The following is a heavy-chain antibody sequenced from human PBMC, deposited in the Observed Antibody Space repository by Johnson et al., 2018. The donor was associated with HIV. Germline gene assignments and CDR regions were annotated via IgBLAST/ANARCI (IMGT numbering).Heavy chain of an antibody. D-gene: IGHD6-13*01. CDR1: GFTVSSNY. CDR3: AKDRGLGSSWNAFDI. Sequence: VQLVESGGGLIQPGGSLRLSCAASGFTVSSNYMSWVRQAPGKGLEWVSAISGSGGSTYYADSVKGRFTISRDNAKNSLYLQMNSLRAEDTALYYCAKDRGLGSSWNAFDIWGQGTMVTVSS. CDR2: SGSGGST. J-gene: IGHJ3*02. V-gene: IGHV3-23*04.